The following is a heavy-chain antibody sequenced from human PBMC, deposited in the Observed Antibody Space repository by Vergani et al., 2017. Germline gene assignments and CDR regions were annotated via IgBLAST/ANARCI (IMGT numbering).Heavy chain of an antibody. Sequence: QVQLQESGAGLLKPSETLSLTCAVYGGSFSGYYWSWIRQPPGKGLEWIGEINHSGSTNYNPSLKSRVTISVDTSKNQFSLKLSSVTAADTAVYYCARLRRGYSGYDPGFYYYGMDVWGQGTTVTVSS. CDR2: INHSGST. CDR1: GGSFSGYY. CDR3: ARLRRGYSGYDPGFYYYGMDV. V-gene: IGHV4-34*01. J-gene: IGHJ6*02. D-gene: IGHD5-12*01.